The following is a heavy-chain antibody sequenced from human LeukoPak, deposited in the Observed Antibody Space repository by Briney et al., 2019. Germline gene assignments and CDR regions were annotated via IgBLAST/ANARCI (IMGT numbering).Heavy chain of an antibody. Sequence: GGSLRLSCAGSGCTFSSYGMSWVRQAPGKGLEWVSCIRGSGTSTYYADSVKGRFTISRDNSKNTLYLQMNSLRAEDTAVYYCAKVTYGSGTYGAFDYWGQGTLVTVSS. CDR3: AKVTYGSGTYGAFDY. V-gene: IGHV3-23*01. CDR2: IRGSGTST. D-gene: IGHD3-10*01. J-gene: IGHJ4*02. CDR1: GCTFSSYG.